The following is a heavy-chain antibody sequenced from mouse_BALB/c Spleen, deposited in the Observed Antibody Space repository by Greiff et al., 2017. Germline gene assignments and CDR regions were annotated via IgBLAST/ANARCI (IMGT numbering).Heavy chain of an antibody. J-gene: IGHJ4*01. D-gene: IGHD1-1*02. CDR2: ISSGSSTI. V-gene: IGHV5-17*02. CDR3: ARGGPRAMDY. CDR1: GFTFSSFG. Sequence: EVQGVESGGGLVQPGGSRKLSCAASGFTFSSFGMHWVRQAPEKGLEWVAYISSGSSTIYYADTVKGRFTISRDNPKNTLFLQMTSLRSEDTAMYYCARGGPRAMDYWGQGTSVTVSS.